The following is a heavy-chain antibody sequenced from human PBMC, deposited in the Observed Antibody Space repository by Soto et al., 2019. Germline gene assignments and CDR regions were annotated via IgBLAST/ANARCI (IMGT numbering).Heavy chain of an antibody. CDR1: GFTFSSYD. V-gene: IGHV3-13*01. CDR2: IGTAGDT. J-gene: IGHJ4*02. D-gene: IGHD4-17*01. Sequence: EVQLVESGGGLVQPGGSLRLSCAASGFTFSSYDMHWVRQATGKGLEWVSAIGTAGDTYYPGSVKGRFTISRENAKNSLSLQKNSLRAGDTAVYYCASGMVTTDPDDSWGQGTLVTVSS. CDR3: ASGMVTTDPDDS.